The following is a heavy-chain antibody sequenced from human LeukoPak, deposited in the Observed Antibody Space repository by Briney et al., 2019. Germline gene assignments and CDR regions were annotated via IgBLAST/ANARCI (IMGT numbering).Heavy chain of an antibody. D-gene: IGHD6-13*01. CDR3: ASPPSGYSSSWFDY. CDR2: IIPMFDTA. CDR1: GDTFSSYS. Sequence: GASVKVSCKASGDTFSSYSISWVRQAPGQGLEWMGRIIPMFDTANYAQKFQARVTITADKSTSTVYMELGSLRSDDTAVYYCASPPSGYSSSWFDYWGQGTLVTVSS. V-gene: IGHV1-69*06. J-gene: IGHJ5*01.